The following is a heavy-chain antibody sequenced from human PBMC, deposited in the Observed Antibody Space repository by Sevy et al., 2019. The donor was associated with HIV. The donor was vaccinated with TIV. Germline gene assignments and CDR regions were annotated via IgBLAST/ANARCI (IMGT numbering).Heavy chain of an antibody. D-gene: IGHD3-3*02. CDR1: GGSISSGDYY. Sequence: SETLSLTCTVSGGSISSGDYYWSWIRQPPGKGLEWIGYIYYSGSTYYNPSLKSRVTISVDTSKNQFSLKLSSVTAADTAVYYCARGAHLRPLLPLSFDYRGQGTLVTVSS. CDR2: IYYSGST. J-gene: IGHJ4*02. V-gene: IGHV4-30-4*01. CDR3: ARGAHLRPLLPLSFDY.